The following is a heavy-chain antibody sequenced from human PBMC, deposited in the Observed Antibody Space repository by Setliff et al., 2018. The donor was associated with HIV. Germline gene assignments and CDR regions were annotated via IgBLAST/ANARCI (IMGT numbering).Heavy chain of an antibody. CDR1: GYSISSGYY. D-gene: IGHD1-26*01. CDR2: IHSSGST. J-gene: IGHJ3*02. V-gene: IGHV4-38-2*02. CDR3: ARDLKSGSDSLGAFDI. Sequence: PSETLSLTCTVSGYSISSGYYWGWIRQPPGKGLEWIGRIHSSGSTNYNPSLKSRVTTSVDTSKNQFSLKLSSVTAADTAVYYCARDLKSGSDSLGAFDIWGQGTMVTVSS.